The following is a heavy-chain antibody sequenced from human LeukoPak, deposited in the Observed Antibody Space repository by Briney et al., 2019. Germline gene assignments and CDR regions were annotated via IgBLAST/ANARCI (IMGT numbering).Heavy chain of an antibody. CDR2: ISFDGSDK. D-gene: IGHD1-26*01. CDR3: VKDPQRYSGSYSYYFDY. J-gene: IGHJ4*02. Sequence: PGGSLRLSCAGSGFTFNNYGIHWVRQAPGKGLEWVAVISFDGSDKYYADSVKGRFTISRDHSKNTLYLQMNSLRAEDTAVYYCVKDPQRYSGSYSYYFDYWGQGTLVTVSS. V-gene: IGHV3-30*18. CDR1: GFTFNNYG.